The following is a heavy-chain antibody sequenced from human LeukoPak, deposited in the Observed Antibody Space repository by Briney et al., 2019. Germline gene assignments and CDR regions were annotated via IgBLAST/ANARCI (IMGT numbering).Heavy chain of an antibody. CDR2: IYPGDSDT. V-gene: IGHV5-51*01. CDR3: ARDVGTTYYDFWSGYYKGMDAFDI. D-gene: IGHD3-3*01. CDR1: GYSFTSYW. J-gene: IGHJ3*02. Sequence: KNGESLKISCKGSGYSFTSYWISWVRQMPGKGLEWMGIIYPGDSDTRYSPSFQGQVTISADKSISTVYLQWSSLKASDTAMYYCARDVGTTYYDFWSGYYKGMDAFDIWGQGTMVTVSS.